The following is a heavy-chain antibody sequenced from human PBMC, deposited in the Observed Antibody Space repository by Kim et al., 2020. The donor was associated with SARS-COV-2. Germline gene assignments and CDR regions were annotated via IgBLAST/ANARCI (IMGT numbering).Heavy chain of an antibody. V-gene: IGHV6-1*01. CDR3: ARDSTDWSMEQQLVLRSGFYY. CDR2: TYYRSKWYN. CDR1: GDSVSSNSAA. J-gene: IGHJ4*02. D-gene: IGHD6-13*01. Sequence: SQTLSLTCAISGDSVSSNSAAWNWIRQSPSRGLEWLGRTYYRSKWYNDYAVSVKSRITINPDTSKNQFSLQLNSVTPEDTAVYYCARDSTDWSMEQQLVLRSGFYYWGQGTLVTVSS.